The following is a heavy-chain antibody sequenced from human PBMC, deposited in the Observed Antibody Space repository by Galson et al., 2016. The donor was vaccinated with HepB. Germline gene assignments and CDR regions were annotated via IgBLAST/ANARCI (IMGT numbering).Heavy chain of an antibody. CDR3: ARAHSGWYSDY. V-gene: IGHV4-31*03. CDR1: GGSVSSGGHF. CDR2: IYNSGST. Sequence: TLSLTCTVCGGSVSSGGHFWSWIRQVPGKGLEWMGYIYNSGSTNYPPSLKSRLTISVDTSENQVSLKLTSVTAADTAVYYCARAHSGWYSDYWGQGALVTVSS. D-gene: IGHD6-19*01. J-gene: IGHJ4*02.